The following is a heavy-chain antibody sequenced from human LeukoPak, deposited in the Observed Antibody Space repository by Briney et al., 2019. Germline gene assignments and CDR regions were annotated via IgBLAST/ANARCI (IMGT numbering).Heavy chain of an antibody. CDR2: IWSGGTDK. V-gene: IGHV3-30*02. CDR3: GKPLTSWELEY. D-gene: IGHD1-26*01. J-gene: IGHJ4*02. Sequence: TGGSLRLSCAASGFTFSNYGMHWVRQAPGKGLEWVAVIWSGGTDKYYADSVKGRFTVSRDNSKNTLYLQMNSLRAEDTAVYYCGKPLTSWELEYWGQGTLVTVSS. CDR1: GFTFSNYG.